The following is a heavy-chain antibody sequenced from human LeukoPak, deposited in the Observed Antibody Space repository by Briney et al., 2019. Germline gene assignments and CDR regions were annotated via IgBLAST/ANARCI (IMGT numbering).Heavy chain of an antibody. J-gene: IGHJ4*02. V-gene: IGHV3-23*01. CDR2: ISYSGGNT. CDR1: GFTFSDYA. D-gene: IGHD6-13*01. Sequence: HPGGSLRLSCAASGFTFSDYAMNWVRQALGRGLEWVSTISYSGGNTYYADPVKGRFTISRDNSKNTLYLQMNSLRAEDTAVYYCAKAWGVAAAGSIGYFDYWGQGTLVTVSS. CDR3: AKAWGVAAAGSIGYFDY.